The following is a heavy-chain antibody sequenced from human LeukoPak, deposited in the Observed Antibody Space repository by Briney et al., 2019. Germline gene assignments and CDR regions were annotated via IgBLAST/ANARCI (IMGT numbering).Heavy chain of an antibody. J-gene: IGHJ4*02. Sequence: KSGGSLRLSCAASGFTFSDHYMSWIRQAPGKGLEWVSYICDSGRTIYYADSVKGRFTISRDNAKNSVYLQMNNLGAEDTAVYYCARDRLGDYDHSGYYDKWGQGTLVTVSS. CDR3: ARDRLGDYDHSGYYDK. CDR1: GFTFSDHY. D-gene: IGHD3-22*01. CDR2: ICDSGRTI. V-gene: IGHV3-11*01.